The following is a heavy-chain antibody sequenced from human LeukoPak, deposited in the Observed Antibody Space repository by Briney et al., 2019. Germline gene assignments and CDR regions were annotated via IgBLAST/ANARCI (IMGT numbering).Heavy chain of an antibody. Sequence: ASVKVSCKASGYTFTGYYMHWVRQAPGQGLEWMGWINPNSGGTNYAQKFQGRVTMTRDTSISPAYMELSRLRSDDTAVYYCASGGGAARRGGDGFDIWGQGTMVTVSS. CDR3: ASGGGAARRGGDGFDI. D-gene: IGHD6-6*01. J-gene: IGHJ3*02. CDR2: INPNSGGT. CDR1: GYTFTGYY. V-gene: IGHV1-2*02.